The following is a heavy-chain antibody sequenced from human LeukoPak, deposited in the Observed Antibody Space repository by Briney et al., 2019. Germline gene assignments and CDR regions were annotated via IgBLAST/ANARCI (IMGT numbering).Heavy chain of an antibody. CDR2: IKSKTNGETT. Sequence: GGSLRLSRAASGFAFSNAWMSWVRQAPGKGLEWVGRIKSKTNGETTDYAAPLKGRFTISGDDSKNTLFLQVNTLKTEDTAMYYCTSDDPVNRSWGQGTLVTVSS. CDR3: TSDDPVNRS. V-gene: IGHV3-15*01. J-gene: IGHJ4*02. CDR1: GFAFSNAW.